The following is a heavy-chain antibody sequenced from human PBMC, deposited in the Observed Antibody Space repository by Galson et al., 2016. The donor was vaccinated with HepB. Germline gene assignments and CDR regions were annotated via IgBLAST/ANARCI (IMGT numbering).Heavy chain of an antibody. CDR1: GFTFSDSY. Sequence: SLRLSCAASGFTFSDSYMSWVRQAPGKGLEWVSHISSRGSTIYYADSVKGRFTVSRDNAKNSLYLQMNSLRVEDTAVYYCAREADTWGQGTLVTVSS. J-gene: IGHJ4*02. D-gene: IGHD6-25*01. V-gene: IGHV3-11*01. CDR3: AREADT. CDR2: ISSRGSTI.